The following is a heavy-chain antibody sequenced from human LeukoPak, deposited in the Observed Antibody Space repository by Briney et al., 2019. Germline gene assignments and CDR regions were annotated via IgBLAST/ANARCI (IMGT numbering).Heavy chain of an antibody. CDR1: GFTFSSYS. CDR3: ASGGIYYGAAFVF. D-gene: IGHD1-26*01. Sequence: GGSLRLSCAASGFTFSSYSMNWVRQAPGKGLEWVSSISSSGNYIYYADSMKGRFTISRDNAKNSLYLQMNSLRAEDTALYYCASGGIYYGAAFVFWGQGTLVTVSS. CDR2: ISSSGNYI. V-gene: IGHV3-21*04. J-gene: IGHJ4*02.